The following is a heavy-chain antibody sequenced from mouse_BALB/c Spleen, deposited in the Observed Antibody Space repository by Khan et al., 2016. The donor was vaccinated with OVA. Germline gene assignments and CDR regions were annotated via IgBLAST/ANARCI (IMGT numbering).Heavy chain of an antibody. D-gene: IGHD1-1*01. V-gene: IGHV1S41*01. CDR2: ISPGSGRT. CDR1: GYSFSSYW. J-gene: IGHJ4*01. CDR3: ARSNYYGSGLYAMDY. Sequence: DLVRPGASVKLSCKASGYSFSSYWINWIKQRPGQGLEWIGRISPGSGRTSYTEIFKHKATMTVDSSSTLASIKLGSLSSEDSAVCFCARSNYYGSGLYAMDYWGQGTSVTVSS.